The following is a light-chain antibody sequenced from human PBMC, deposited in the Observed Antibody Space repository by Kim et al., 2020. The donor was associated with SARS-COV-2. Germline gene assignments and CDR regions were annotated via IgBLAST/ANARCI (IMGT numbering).Light chain of an antibody. CDR1: NGHSSYT. CDR3: QTWGTGIGV. J-gene: IGLJ2*01. CDR2: LNSDGSH. Sequence: SVKLTCTLSNGHSSYTIAWHQQQPGKGPRYLMKLNSDGSHSKGDEIPDRFSGSSSGPERYLTISSLQSEDEGDYYCQTWGTGIGVFGGGTKLTVL. V-gene: IGLV4-69*01.